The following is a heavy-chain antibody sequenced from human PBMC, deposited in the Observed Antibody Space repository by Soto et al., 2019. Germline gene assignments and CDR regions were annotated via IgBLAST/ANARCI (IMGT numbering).Heavy chain of an antibody. CDR3: ARDLGSDNSDY. D-gene: IGHD3-10*01. Sequence: SETLSVTCTVSGGSISSYYWSWIRQPPGKGLEWIGYIYYSGSTNYNPSLKSRVTISVDTSKNQFSLKLSSVTAADTAVYYCARDLGSDNSDYWGQGTLVTVSS. V-gene: IGHV4-59*01. J-gene: IGHJ4*02. CDR1: GGSISSYY. CDR2: IYYSGST.